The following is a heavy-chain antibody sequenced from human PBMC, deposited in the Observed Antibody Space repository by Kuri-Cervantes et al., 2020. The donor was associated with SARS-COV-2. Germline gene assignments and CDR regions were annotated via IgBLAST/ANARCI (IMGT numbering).Heavy chain of an antibody. CDR2: IDPSDSYT. Sequence: GGSLRLSCKGSGFSFTSYFISWVRQMPGKGLEWMGRIDPSDSYTNYSPSFQGHVTFSADKSINTAYLQWSGLRASDTAIYYCAIFFIPGVVDYWGPGTLVTSPQ. D-gene: IGHD2-21*01. J-gene: IGHJ4*02. CDR1: GFSFTSYF. V-gene: IGHV5-10-1*01. CDR3: AIFFIPGVVDY.